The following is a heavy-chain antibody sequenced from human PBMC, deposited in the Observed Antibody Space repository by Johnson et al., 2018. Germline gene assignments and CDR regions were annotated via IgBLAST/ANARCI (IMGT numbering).Heavy chain of an antibody. V-gene: IGHV3-20*04. CDR1: GFTFDNYG. D-gene: IGHD4-17*01. Sequence: VQLVESGGGVVRPGGSLRLSCAASGFTFDNYGMNWVRQAPGRGLEWVSHIHWNGGSSGYGDSVKGRFTISRENAKNSLYLHMNSLRAEDTAFYYCARARGYGDGDALDIWGHGTLVTVSA. CDR3: ARARGYGDGDALDI. CDR2: IHWNGGSS. J-gene: IGHJ3*02.